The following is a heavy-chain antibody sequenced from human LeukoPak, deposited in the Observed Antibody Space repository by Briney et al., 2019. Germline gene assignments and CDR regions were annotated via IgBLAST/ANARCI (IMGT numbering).Heavy chain of an antibody. CDR2: IIPIFGTT. CDR1: GYTFTSHG. J-gene: IGHJ4*02. Sequence: ASVKVSCKASGYTFTSHGISWVRQAPGQGLEWMGGIIPIFGTTNYAQKFQGRVTITADKSTSTAYMELNSLRSEDTAVYYCARDPAYSSAYWGQGTLVTVSS. D-gene: IGHD6-25*01. CDR3: ARDPAYSSAY. V-gene: IGHV1-69*06.